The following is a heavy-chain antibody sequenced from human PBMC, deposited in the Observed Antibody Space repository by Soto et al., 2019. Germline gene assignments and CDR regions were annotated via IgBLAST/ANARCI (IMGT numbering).Heavy chain of an antibody. CDR2: ISADNGHT. Sequence: QVQLVQSGAEVKNPGASVRVSCKTSGYTFNNYGISWVRQAPGQGLEWMGWISADNGHTNFTQKVQGRVTMTTDTSTSTAYMELRSLRSDDTAVYYCARDDRRALAGDNWFDPWGQGTLVTVSS. V-gene: IGHV1-18*01. CDR3: ARDDRRALAGDNWFDP. CDR1: GYTFNNYG. J-gene: IGHJ5*02. D-gene: IGHD6-19*01.